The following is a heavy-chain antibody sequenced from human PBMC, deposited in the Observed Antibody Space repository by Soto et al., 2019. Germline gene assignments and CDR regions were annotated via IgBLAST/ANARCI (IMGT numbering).Heavy chain of an antibody. CDR1: GFTFSSFA. CDR3: ARDGLPDDFRSGGYWFDP. V-gene: IGHV3-30-3*01. D-gene: IGHD3-3*01. CDR2: ISHDGRIE. J-gene: IGHJ5*02. Sequence: QVHLVESGGGVVHPGRSLRLSCAASGFTFSSFALHWVRQAPGEGLEWVALISHDGRIENYADSVKGRFIISRDNSKNTVDMRMDSLRLEDTGVYYCARDGLPDDFRSGGYWFDPWGQGTKVTVSS.